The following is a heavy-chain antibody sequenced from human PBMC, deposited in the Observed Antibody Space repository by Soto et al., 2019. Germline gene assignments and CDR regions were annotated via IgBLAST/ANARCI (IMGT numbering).Heavy chain of an antibody. CDR2: TSAYNGNT. J-gene: IGHJ4*02. Sequence: ASVKVSCKASGYTFTSYCISWVRQAPGQGLEWMGWTSAYNGNTNYAQKLQGRVTMTTDTSTSTVYMELSSLRSDDTAVYYCARTYCAADCPRRDFDYWGQGTLVTVSS. CDR1: GYTFTSYC. V-gene: IGHV1-18*01. D-gene: IGHD2-21*02. CDR3: ARTYCAADCPRRDFDY.